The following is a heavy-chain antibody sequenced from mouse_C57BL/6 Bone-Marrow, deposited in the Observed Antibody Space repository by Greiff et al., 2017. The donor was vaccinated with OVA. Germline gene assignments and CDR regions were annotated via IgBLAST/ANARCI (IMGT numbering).Heavy chain of an antibody. CDR3: ARHNYGSPWFAY. CDR1: EYEFPSHD. CDR2: INSDGGST. V-gene: IGHV5-2*01. Sequence: EVKVVESGGGLVQPGESLKLSCESTEYEFPSHDMSWVRKTPEKRLELVAAINSDGGSTYYPDTMERRFIISRDNTKKTLYLQMSSLRSEDTALYYCARHNYGSPWFAYWGQGTLVTVSA. D-gene: IGHD1-1*01. J-gene: IGHJ3*01.